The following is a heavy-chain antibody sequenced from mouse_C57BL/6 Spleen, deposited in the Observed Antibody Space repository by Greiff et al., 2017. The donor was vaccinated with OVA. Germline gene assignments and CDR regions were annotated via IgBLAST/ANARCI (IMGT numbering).Heavy chain of an antibody. Sequence: QVQLQQPGAELVRPGTSVKLSCKASGYTFTSYWMHWVKQRPGQGLEWIGVIDPSDSYTNYNQKFKGKATLTVDTSSSTAYMQLSSLTSEDSAVYYCARYGTLPGDMDYWGQGTSVTVSS. J-gene: IGHJ4*01. CDR1: GYTFTSYW. D-gene: IGHD2-1*01. CDR2: IDPSDSYT. V-gene: IGHV1-59*01. CDR3: ARYGTLPGDMDY.